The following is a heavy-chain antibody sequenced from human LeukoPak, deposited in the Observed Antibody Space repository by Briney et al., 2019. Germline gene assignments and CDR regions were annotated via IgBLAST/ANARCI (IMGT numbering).Heavy chain of an antibody. CDR1: GFIFSNYA. J-gene: IGHJ4*02. CDR2: VNIDGGST. Sequence: GGSLRLSCAASGFIFSNYALHWVRQAPGKGLEYVSAVNIDGGSTYHANSVKGRFTISRDNSKSTLYLQMDSLRPEAMAAYYCTSRDDSGYWGQGTLVTVSS. V-gene: IGHV3-64*01. CDR3: TSRDDSGY. D-gene: IGHD5-24*01.